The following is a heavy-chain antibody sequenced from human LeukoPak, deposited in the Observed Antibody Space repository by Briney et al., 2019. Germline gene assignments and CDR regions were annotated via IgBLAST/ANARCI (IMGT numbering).Heavy chain of an antibody. J-gene: IGHJ6*04. CDR3: ARHADIALYREGMDV. CDR1: GGPISHYF. Sequence: PSETLSLTCTVSGGPISHYFWSWIRQPPGQGLQWVGYVYYRGNTIYSPPLRSRFTISVDSSKNEFSLKMTSVTAADTAVYYCARHADIALYREGMDVWGKGTTVTVSS. CDR2: VYYRGNT. V-gene: IGHV4-59*01. D-gene: IGHD2-15*01.